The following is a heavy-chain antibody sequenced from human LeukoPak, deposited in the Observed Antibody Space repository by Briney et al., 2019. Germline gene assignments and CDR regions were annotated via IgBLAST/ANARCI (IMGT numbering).Heavy chain of an antibody. J-gene: IGHJ4*02. D-gene: IGHD1-26*01. CDR1: GFTFSSYA. Sequence: PGGSLRLSCAASGFTFSSYAMHWVRQAPGKGLEYVSAISSNGGSTYYANSVKGRFTISRDNSKNTLYLQMGSLRAEDMAVYCCARDSGSYYGADYWGQGTLVTVSS. CDR2: ISSNGGST. CDR3: ARDSGSYYGADY. V-gene: IGHV3-64*01.